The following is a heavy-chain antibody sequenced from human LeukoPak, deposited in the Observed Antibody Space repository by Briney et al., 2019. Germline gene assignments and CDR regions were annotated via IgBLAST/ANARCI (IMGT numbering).Heavy chain of an antibody. CDR3: ARGPYYYYGSGSSYFDY. CDR1: GDSIRRGSYY. CDR2: IYTSGST. J-gene: IGHJ4*02. Sequence: SETLSLTCTVSGDSIRRGSYYWSWIRQPAGKGLEWIGHIYTSGSTNYNPSPKSRVTISVDTSKNQFSLKVSSVTAADTAVYYCARGPYYYYGSGSSYFDYWGQGTLVTVSS. V-gene: IGHV4-61*09. D-gene: IGHD3-10*01.